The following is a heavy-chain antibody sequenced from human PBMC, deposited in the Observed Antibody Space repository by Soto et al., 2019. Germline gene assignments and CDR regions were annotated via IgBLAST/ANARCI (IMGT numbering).Heavy chain of an antibody. CDR2: ISGSGGTT. CDR1: GFTFSSYA. V-gene: IGHV3-23*01. D-gene: IGHD6-25*01. Sequence: EVQLLESGGGLVQPGRSLRLSCAASGFTFSSYAMSWVRQAPGKGLEWVSAISGSGGTTYYADSVKGRFTISRYNSKNTLFLQMNSLGAEDTALYYCAKFFVETGGSSGWPWSFHYWGQGTLVTVSS. J-gene: IGHJ4*02. CDR3: AKFFVETGGSSGWPWSFHY.